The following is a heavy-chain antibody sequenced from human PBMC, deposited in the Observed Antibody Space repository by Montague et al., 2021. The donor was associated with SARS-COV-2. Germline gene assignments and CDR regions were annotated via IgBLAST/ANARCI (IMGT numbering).Heavy chain of an antibody. CDR2: ISSSGSTL. V-gene: IGHV3-48*03. J-gene: IGHJ4*02. CDR1: GFTFSSYE. D-gene: IGHD3-10*01. Sequence: RLSCAASGFTFSSYEMNWVRQAPGKGLEWVSYISSSGSTLYHADSVRGRFTISRDNARDSVYLQMNSLRAEDTAVYYCAREEDSYGSGTLDYWGQGTLVTVSS. CDR3: AREEDSYGSGTLDY.